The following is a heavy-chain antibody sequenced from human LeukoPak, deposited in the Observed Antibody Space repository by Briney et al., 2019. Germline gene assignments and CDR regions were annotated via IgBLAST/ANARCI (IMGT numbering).Heavy chain of an antibody. CDR1: GFTFGGYA. V-gene: IGHV3-33*01. CDR2: IAYDGSRA. Sequence: GGSLRLPCAGSGFTFGGYAMHWFRQTPGKGLEWVAVIAYDGSRAFYADSVKGRFTISRDNSKNTMSVRMDDLRAEDTAVYYCTRYNNDHFDYWGQGTLVTVSS. CDR3: TRYNNDHFDY. D-gene: IGHD1-14*01. J-gene: IGHJ4*02.